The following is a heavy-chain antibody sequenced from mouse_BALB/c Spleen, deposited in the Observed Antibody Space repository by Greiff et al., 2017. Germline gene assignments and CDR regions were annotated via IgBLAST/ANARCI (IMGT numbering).Heavy chain of an antibody. Sequence: QVQLQQSGAELVRPGTSVKISCKASGYTFTNYWLGWVKQRPGHGLEWIGDIYPGGGYTNYNEKFKGKATLTADTSSSTAYMQLSSLTSEDSAVYFCARGLNWEYWYFDVWGAGTTVTVSS. CDR3: ARGLNWEYWYFDV. V-gene: IGHV1-63*02. J-gene: IGHJ1*01. CDR1: GYTFTNYW. CDR2: IYPGGGYT. D-gene: IGHD4-1*01.